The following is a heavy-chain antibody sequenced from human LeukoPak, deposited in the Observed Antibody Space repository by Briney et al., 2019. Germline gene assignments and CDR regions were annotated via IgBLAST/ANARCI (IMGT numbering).Heavy chain of an antibody. CDR2: INAYNGNT. V-gene: IGHV1-18*01. Sequence: GAPVKVSCKATGYIFSNYGITWVRQAPGQGLEWMGWINAYNGNTVYAQMFEGRVTLITDTSTTTAYMELTNLRSDDTAIYYCARAGYCSGAACYAEGIDYWGQGTLVTVSS. J-gene: IGHJ4*02. CDR3: ARAGYCSGAACYAEGIDY. CDR1: GYIFSNYG. D-gene: IGHD2-2*01.